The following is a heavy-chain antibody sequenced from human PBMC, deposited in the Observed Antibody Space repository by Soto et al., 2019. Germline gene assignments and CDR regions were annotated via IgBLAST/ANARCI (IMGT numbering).Heavy chain of an antibody. Sequence: GGSLRLSCAASGFIFSDHNMHWVRQAPGRGLEWVAVISYDGTNKYYADSVKGRFTISRDNSGNTLSLQMNSLGAGDTAVYYCAKDRSNSWSFDYWGQGTLVTVSS. CDR3: AKDRSNSWSFDY. CDR1: GFIFSDHN. V-gene: IGHV3-30*18. D-gene: IGHD6-13*01. CDR2: ISYDGTNK. J-gene: IGHJ4*02.